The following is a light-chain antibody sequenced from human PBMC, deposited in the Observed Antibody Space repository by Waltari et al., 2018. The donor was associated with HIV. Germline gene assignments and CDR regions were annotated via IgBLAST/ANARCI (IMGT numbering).Light chain of an antibody. CDR1: QSLVYSDGNTN. V-gene: IGKV2-30*01. J-gene: IGKJ1*01. CDR2: KVS. Sequence: DVVMTQSPLSLPVTLGQPASISCRSGQSLVYSDGNTNLSWFQQRPGQSPRRLIYKVSNRDSGVPDRFSGSGSGTDFTLKISRVEAEDVGVYYCMQGTHWPPTFGQGTKVEIK. CDR3: MQGTHWPPT.